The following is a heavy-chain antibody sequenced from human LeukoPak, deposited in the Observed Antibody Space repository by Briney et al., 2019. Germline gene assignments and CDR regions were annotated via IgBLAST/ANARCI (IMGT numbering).Heavy chain of an antibody. CDR1: GYTFTSYG. J-gene: IGHJ6*03. Sequence: ASVKVSCKASGYTFTSYGISWVRQAPGQGLEWMGWISAYNGNTNYAQKLQGRVTITADKSTSTAYMALSSLRSEYTAVYYCARRTGTTLYYYYTDVWGKGTTVTV. D-gene: IGHD1-7*01. V-gene: IGHV1-18*01. CDR2: ISAYNGNT. CDR3: ARRTGTTLYYYYTDV.